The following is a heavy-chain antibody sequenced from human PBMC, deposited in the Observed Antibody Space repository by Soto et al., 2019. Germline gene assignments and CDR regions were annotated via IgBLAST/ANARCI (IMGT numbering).Heavy chain of an antibody. Sequence: GGSLRLSCTTSGFPFGSYNMNWVRQAPGKGLEWVSSITSSSSYIFYADSVKGRFTISRDNAKNSLYLEMNSLRAEDTAVYYCAREFISARLPFDSWGQGTLVTVSS. D-gene: IGHD6-6*01. V-gene: IGHV3-21*01. J-gene: IGHJ4*02. CDR3: AREFISARLPFDS. CDR1: GFPFGSYN. CDR2: ITSSSSYI.